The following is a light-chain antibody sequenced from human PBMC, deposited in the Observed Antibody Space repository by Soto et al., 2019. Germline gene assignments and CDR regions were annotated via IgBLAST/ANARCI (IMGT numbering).Light chain of an antibody. CDR2: ATS. CDR3: QQYGSSLHT. J-gene: IGKJ2*01. CDR1: QSISSRY. Sequence: EIVLTQAPGTLSSSPGERATLSCRASQSISSRYLAWYQLKPGQAPRLIIYATSRSATAIPDRFSGSGSGADRTRTISRLAPEDFAVYYCQQYGSSLHTFGQGTKLEIK. V-gene: IGKV3-20*01.